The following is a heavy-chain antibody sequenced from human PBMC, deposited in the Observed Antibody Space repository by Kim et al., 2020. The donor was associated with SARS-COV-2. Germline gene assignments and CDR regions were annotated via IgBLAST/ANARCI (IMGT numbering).Heavy chain of an antibody. Sequence: SVKVSCKASGGTFSSYAISWVRQAPGQGLEWMGRIIPILGIANYAQKFQGRVTITADKSTSTAYMELSSLRSEDTAVYYCARDESSDSSGYYSYYYYYMDVWGKGTTVTVSS. CDR1: GGTFSSYA. CDR2: IIPILGIA. V-gene: IGHV1-69*04. J-gene: IGHJ6*03. D-gene: IGHD3-22*01. CDR3: ARDESSDSSGYYSYYYYYMDV.